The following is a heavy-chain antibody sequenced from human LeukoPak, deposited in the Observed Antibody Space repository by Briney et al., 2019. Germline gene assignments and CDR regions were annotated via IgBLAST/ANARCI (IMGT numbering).Heavy chain of an antibody. D-gene: IGHD2-2*01. Sequence: SETLSLTCTVSGGSISSGGYYWSWIRQHPGKGLEWIGYIYYSGSTYYNPSLKSRVTISVDTSKNQFSLKLSSVTAADTAVYYCARTHAGYFDYWGQGTLVIVSS. CDR1: GGSISSGGYY. CDR3: ARTHAGYFDY. J-gene: IGHJ4*02. V-gene: IGHV4-31*03. CDR2: IYYSGST.